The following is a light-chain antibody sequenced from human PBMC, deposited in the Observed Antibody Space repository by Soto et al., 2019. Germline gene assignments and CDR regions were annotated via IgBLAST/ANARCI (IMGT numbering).Light chain of an antibody. V-gene: IGKV3-20*01. CDR3: QQYDTSPRT. J-gene: IGKJ1*01. CDR2: AAS. CDR1: QSLSSSY. Sequence: EIVLTQSPGTLSLSPAERATLSCRASQSLSSSYLAWYQQKPGQAPRILIYAASTRAPGIPDRFSGSGSGTDFTLTISRLEPEDFAVYYCQQYDTSPRTFGQGTKVEI.